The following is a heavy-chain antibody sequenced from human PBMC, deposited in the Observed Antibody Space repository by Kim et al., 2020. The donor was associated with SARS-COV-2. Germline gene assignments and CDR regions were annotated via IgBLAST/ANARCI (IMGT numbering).Heavy chain of an antibody. D-gene: IGHD1-1*01. V-gene: IGHV3-15*01. CDR2: IKNRIDGGTS. J-gene: IGHJ6*02. CDR1: GFTFKNAW. CDR3: TTGGAARNYYYYYGMDV. Sequence: GGSLRLSCVASGFTFKNAWMSWVRQTPGKGLEWVGCIKNRIDGGTSDYAAAVKDRFIISRDDSTNTLFLQMNSLSAGDTAVYYCTTGGAARNYYYYYGMDVWGQGTAVTVSS.